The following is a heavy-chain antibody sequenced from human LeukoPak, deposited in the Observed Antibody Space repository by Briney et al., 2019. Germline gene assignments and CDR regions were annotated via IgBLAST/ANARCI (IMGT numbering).Heavy chain of an antibody. V-gene: IGHV3-9*01. D-gene: IGHD6-13*01. Sequence: GRSLRLSCAASGFTFDDYAMHWVRQAPGKGLEWVSGISWNSGSIGYADSVKGRFTISRDNAKNSLYLQMNSLRAEDTALYYCAKTEVKHLVGGYYFEFWGQGTLVTVSS. CDR1: GFTFDDYA. J-gene: IGHJ4*02. CDR2: ISWNSGSI. CDR3: AKTEVKHLVGGYYFEF.